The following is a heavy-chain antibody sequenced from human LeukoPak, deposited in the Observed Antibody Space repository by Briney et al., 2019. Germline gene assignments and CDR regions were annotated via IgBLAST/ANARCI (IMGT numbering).Heavy chain of an antibody. D-gene: IGHD3-10*01. Sequence: GASVKVSCKASGGTFSSCAISWVRQAPGQGLEWMGGIIPIFGTANYAQKFQGRVTITADESTSTAYMELSSLRSEDTAVYYCASTVRGVTYYYYYMDVWGKGTTVTISS. J-gene: IGHJ6*03. CDR3: ASTVRGVTYYYYYMDV. CDR1: GGTFSSCA. CDR2: IIPIFGTA. V-gene: IGHV1-69*13.